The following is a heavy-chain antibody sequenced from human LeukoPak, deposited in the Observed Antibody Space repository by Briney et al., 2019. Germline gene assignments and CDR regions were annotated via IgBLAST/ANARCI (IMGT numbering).Heavy chain of an antibody. CDR1: GFTFSSYW. CDR3: ARVRFLGKNFDY. J-gene: IGHJ4*02. D-gene: IGHD3-3*01. CDR2: IKQDGSEK. Sequence: GGSLRLSCAASGFTFSSYWMSWVRRAPGKGLEWVANIKQDGSEKYYVDSVKGRFTISRDNAKSSLYLQMNSLRAEDTAVYYCARVRFLGKNFDYWGQGTLVTVSS. V-gene: IGHV3-7*01.